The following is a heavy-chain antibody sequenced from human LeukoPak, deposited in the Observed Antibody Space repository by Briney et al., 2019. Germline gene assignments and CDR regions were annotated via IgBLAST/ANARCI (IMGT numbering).Heavy chain of an antibody. CDR2: INHSGST. V-gene: IGHV4-39*07. CDR3: ARRPLAPVIPNNWFDP. Sequence: SETLSLTCTVSGGSITSNNYYWGWIRQPPGKGLEWIGEINHSGSTNYNPSLKSRVTISVDTSKNQFSLKLSSVTAADTAVYYCARRPLAPVIPNNWFDPWGQGTLVTVSS. CDR1: GGSITSNNYY. J-gene: IGHJ5*02. D-gene: IGHD3-16*02.